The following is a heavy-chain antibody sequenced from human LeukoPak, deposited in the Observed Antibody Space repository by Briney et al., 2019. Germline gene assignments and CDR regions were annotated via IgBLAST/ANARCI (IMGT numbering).Heavy chain of an antibody. J-gene: IGHJ6*03. Sequence: PGGSLRLSCAASGFTFSSYSMNWVRQAPGKGLEWVSYISSSSSTIYYADSVKGRFTISRDNAKNSLYLQMNSLRAEDTAVYYCARDRNDYMDVWGKGTTVTVSS. V-gene: IGHV3-48*01. CDR3: ARDRNDYMDV. CDR1: GFTFSSYS. CDR2: ISSSSSTI.